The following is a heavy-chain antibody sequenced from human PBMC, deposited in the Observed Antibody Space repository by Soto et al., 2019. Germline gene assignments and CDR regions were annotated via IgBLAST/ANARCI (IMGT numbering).Heavy chain of an antibody. Sequence: GASVKVSCKGSGFTSATYDISWVRQAPGQGLEWMGGFGGEDGKTVYAQKFQGRVTLTKDTSTDTAYMELSSLRSEDTAVYYCATSHCSSTSCYTLHFDYWGQGTLVTVSS. J-gene: IGHJ4*02. V-gene: IGHV1-24*01. CDR1: GFTSATYD. CDR2: FGGEDGKT. D-gene: IGHD2-2*02. CDR3: ATSHCSSTSCYTLHFDY.